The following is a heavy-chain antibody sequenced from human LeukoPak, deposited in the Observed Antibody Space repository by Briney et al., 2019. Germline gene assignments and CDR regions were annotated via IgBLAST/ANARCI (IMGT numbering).Heavy chain of an antibody. J-gene: IGHJ4*02. CDR2: INPSGGST. CDR3: ARDSAATPLDY. V-gene: IGHV1-46*01. D-gene: IGHD6-13*01. CDR1: GYTFTSYY. Sequence: ASVKVSCKASGYTFTSYYMNWVRQAPGQGREWMGIINPSGGSTSYAQKFQGRVTITRDTSTSTVYMELSSLRSEDTAVYYCARDSAATPLDYWGQGTLVTVSS.